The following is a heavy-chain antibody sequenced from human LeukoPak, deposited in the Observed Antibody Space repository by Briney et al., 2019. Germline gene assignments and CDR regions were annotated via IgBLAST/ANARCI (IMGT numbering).Heavy chain of an antibody. Sequence: GGSLRLSCAASGVTVSSNYMSWVRQAPGKGLEWVSIISSGGYTYYADSVKGRFTISRDNSKNTLYLQMNSLRAEDTAVYYCARDGGGSYFNPSYYFDYWGQGTLVTVS. CDR3: ARDGGGSYFNPSYYFDY. J-gene: IGHJ4*02. D-gene: IGHD1-26*01. CDR2: ISSGGYT. V-gene: IGHV3-66*01. CDR1: GVTVSSNY.